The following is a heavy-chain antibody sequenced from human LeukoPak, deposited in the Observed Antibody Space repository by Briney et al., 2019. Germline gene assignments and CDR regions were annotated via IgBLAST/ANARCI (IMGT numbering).Heavy chain of an antibody. J-gene: IGHJ4*02. CDR3: AREAYCGGDCYFDY. Sequence: PGRSLRLSCAASGFTFSSYAMHWVRQAPGKGLEYVSAISSNGGRTFYANSVKGRFTISRDNSKNTLYLQMGSLRAEDMAVYYCAREAYCGGDCYFDYWGQGTLVTVSS. V-gene: IGHV3-64*01. CDR1: GFTFSSYA. CDR2: ISSNGGRT. D-gene: IGHD2-21*02.